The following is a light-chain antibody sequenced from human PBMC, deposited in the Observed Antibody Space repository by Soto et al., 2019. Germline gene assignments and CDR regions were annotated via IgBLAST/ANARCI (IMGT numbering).Light chain of an antibody. V-gene: IGLV2-23*01. CDR3: CSFARSSTSYV. CDR2: EGS. CDR1: SSDVGSSNL. J-gene: IGLJ1*01. Sequence: QSVLTQPASVSGSPGQSTTISCTGTSSDVGSSNLVSWYQQHPGKTPKLIIYEGSRRPSGVSGRFSGSMSGNAASLTISGLQAEDEADYYCCSFARSSTSYVFGTGTKVTVL.